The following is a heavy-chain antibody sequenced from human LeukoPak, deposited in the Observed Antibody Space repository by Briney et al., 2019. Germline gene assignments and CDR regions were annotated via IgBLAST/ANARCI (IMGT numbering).Heavy chain of an antibody. CDR3: AKGPSSSSGHWFDY. D-gene: IGHD6-6*01. Sequence: GGSLRLSCAASGFTFSNAWMSWVRQAPGKGLEWVSAISGSGGSTYYADSVKGRFTISRDNSKNTLYLQMNSLRAEDTAVYYCAKGPSSSSGHWFDYWGQGTLVTVSS. V-gene: IGHV3-23*01. CDR1: GFTFSNAW. CDR2: ISGSGGST. J-gene: IGHJ4*02.